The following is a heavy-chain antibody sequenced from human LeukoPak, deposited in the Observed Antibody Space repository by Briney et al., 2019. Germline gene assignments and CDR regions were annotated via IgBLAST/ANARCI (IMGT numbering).Heavy chain of an antibody. D-gene: IGHD2-2*01. Sequence: SETLSLTRAVYGGSFSGYYWSWIRQPPGKGLEWIGEIDHSGSTNYNPSLKSRVTMSVDTSKNQFSLKLSSVTAADTAVYYCARGGKRYCSSTSCSLPFDPWGQGTLVTVSS. CDR3: ARGGKRYCSSTSCSLPFDP. V-gene: IGHV4-34*01. J-gene: IGHJ5*02. CDR2: IDHSGST. CDR1: GGSFSGYY.